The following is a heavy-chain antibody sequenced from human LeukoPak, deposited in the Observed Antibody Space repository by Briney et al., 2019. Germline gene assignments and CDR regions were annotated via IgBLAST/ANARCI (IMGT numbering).Heavy chain of an antibody. CDR1: GGTFSSYA. CDR3: ARDRLAIFGVVIGLDY. D-gene: IGHD3-3*01. Sequence: SVKASCKASGGTFSSYAISWVRQAPGQGLEWMGRIIPIFGTANYAQKFQGRVTITTDESTSTAYMELSSLRSEDTAVYYCARDRLAIFGVVIGLDYWGQGTLVTVSS. V-gene: IGHV1-69*05. CDR2: IIPIFGTA. J-gene: IGHJ4*02.